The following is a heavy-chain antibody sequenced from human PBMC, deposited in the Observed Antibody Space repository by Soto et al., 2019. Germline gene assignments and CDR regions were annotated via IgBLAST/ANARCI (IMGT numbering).Heavy chain of an antibody. CDR1: GFTFSSYS. Sequence: EVQLVESGGGLVKPGGSLRLSCAASGFTFSSYSMNWVRQAPGKGLERVSSISSSSSYIYYADSVKGRFTISRDNAKNSLYLQMNRLRAEDTAVYYCARDHGYSSSLGWFDPWGQGTLVTVSS. CDR3: ARDHGYSSSLGWFDP. J-gene: IGHJ5*02. CDR2: ISSSSSYI. V-gene: IGHV3-21*01. D-gene: IGHD6-13*01.